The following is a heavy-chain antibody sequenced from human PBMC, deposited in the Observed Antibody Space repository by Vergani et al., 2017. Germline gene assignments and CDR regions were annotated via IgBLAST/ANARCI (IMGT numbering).Heavy chain of an antibody. CDR1: GFSFRNAW. D-gene: IGHD2-21*01. Sequence: EVQLVESGGGIVKPGGSLRLSCVASGFSFRNAWMNWVRRTPGKGLEWVGRSKSTFDRGTTDYAAAVKGRFTISRDDSKNTLFLQMNGLKSEDIGVYYCTTVHRYCGDGSCSWLRDHHYYGMDVWGQGTTVTASS. CDR3: TTVHRYCGDGSCSWLRDHHYYGMDV. V-gene: IGHV3-15*07. CDR2: SKSTFDRGTT. J-gene: IGHJ6*02.